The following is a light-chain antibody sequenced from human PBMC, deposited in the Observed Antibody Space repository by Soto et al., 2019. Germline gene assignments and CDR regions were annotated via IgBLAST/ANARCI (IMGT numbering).Light chain of an antibody. CDR2: TTS. CDR3: QHYKDYSWT. CDR1: QGISRW. Sequence: DIHLTQSPSTLSESVGDRITITCRASQGISRWLAWYQQKPGKAPKLLIYTTSSLESGVPSRFSGSGSGTEFTLTISSLQPDDFATYYCQHYKDYSWTFGQGTKVEIK. J-gene: IGKJ1*01. V-gene: IGKV1-5*03.